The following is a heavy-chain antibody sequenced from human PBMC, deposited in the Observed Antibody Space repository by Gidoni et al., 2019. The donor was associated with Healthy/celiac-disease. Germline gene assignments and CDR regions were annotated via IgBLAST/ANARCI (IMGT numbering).Heavy chain of an antibody. CDR2: ISYDGSNK. J-gene: IGHJ4*02. D-gene: IGHD1-1*01. CDR3: AREDWNLPVYFDY. Sequence: QVQLVESGGGVVQPGRSLRLSCAASGFTFSSYAMHWVRQAPGKGLEWVAVISYDGSNKYYADSVKGRFTISRDNSKNTLYLQMNSLRAEDTAVYYCAREDWNLPVYFDYWGQGTLVTVSS. V-gene: IGHV3-30-3*01. CDR1: GFTFSSYA.